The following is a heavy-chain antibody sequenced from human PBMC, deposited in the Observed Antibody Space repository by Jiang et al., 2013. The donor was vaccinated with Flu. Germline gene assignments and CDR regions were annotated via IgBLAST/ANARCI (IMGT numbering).Heavy chain of an antibody. CDR2: IYGGGST. J-gene: IGHJ4*02. Sequence: VQLVESGGGLVQPGGSLRLSCAASGFTVSSNYMSWVRQAPGKGLEWVSVIYGGGSTYYADSVKGRFTISRDNSKNTLYLQMNSLRAEDTAVYYCARDTGPDYYGSGSFDYWGQGTLVTVSS. CDR1: GFTVSSNY. V-gene: IGHV3-66*02. CDR3: ARDTGPDYYGSGSFDY. D-gene: IGHD3-10*01.